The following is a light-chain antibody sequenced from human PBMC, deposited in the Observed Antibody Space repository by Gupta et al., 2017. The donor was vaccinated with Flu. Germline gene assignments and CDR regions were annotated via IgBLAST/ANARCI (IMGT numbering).Light chain of an antibody. V-gene: IGKV3-20*01. J-gene: IGKJ2*01. CDR1: PSIDSKY. CDR3: QYYGTSLYT. CDR2: GAS. Sequence: EVVLTQSPGTLSLSLGETATLSCRASPSIDSKYLAWYQQKRGLAPRLLIFGASSRAIDIPDRFTGSGSGTDFTLTIDRLEPEDFAVYYCQYYGTSLYTFGQGTKLEI.